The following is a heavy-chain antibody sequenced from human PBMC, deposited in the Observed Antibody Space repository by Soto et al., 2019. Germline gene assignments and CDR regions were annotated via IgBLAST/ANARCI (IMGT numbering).Heavy chain of an antibody. Sequence: QVQLVQSGAEVKKPGSSVKVSCKASGGTFSSYAISWVRQAPGQGLEWMGGIIPIFGTANYAQKFQGRVPITADESTSTGYMGLSSLRSEDTAVYYCAIRLRWVLRAFDIWGQGTMVTVSS. CDR1: GGTFSSYA. CDR3: AIRLRWVLRAFDI. CDR2: IIPIFGTA. D-gene: IGHD4-17*01. J-gene: IGHJ3*02. V-gene: IGHV1-69*12.